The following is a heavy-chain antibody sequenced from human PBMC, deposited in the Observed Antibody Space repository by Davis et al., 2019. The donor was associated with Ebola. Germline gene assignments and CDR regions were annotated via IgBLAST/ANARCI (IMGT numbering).Heavy chain of an antibody. D-gene: IGHD1-26*01. CDR3: ARPRSGSYRPYYFDY. J-gene: IGHJ4*02. CDR2: ISAYNGNT. CDR1: GYTFTSYG. Sequence: AASVKVSCKASGYTFTSYGISWVRQAPGQGLEWVGWISAYNGNTNYAQKLQGRVTMTTDTSTSTAYMELRSLRSDDTAVYYCARPRSGSYRPYYFDYWGQGTLVTVSS. V-gene: IGHV1-18*01.